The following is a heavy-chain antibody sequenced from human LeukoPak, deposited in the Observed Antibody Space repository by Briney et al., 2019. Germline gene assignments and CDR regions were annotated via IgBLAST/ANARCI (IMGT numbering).Heavy chain of an antibody. Sequence: ASVKVSCKASGYTFTGYYMHWVRQAPGQGLEWMGWINPNSGGTNYAQKFQGRVTMTRDTSISTAYMELSRLRSDDTAVYYCARALRPFHRILTTNWFDPWGQGTLVTVSS. CDR2: INPNSGGT. J-gene: IGHJ5*02. D-gene: IGHD1-14*01. CDR3: ARALRPFHRILTTNWFDP. V-gene: IGHV1-2*02. CDR1: GYTFTGYY.